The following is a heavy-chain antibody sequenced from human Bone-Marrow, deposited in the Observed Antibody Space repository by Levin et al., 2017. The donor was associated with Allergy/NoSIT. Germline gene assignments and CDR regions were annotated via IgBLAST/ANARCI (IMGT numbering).Heavy chain of an antibody. V-gene: IGHV3-21*01. CDR3: ARLFCGGNCLSWYFDL. J-gene: IGHJ2*01. D-gene: IGHD2-21*02. CDR1: GFTFSTYS. Sequence: GGSLRLSCAASGFTFSTYSMNWVRQAPGKGLEWVSSMSSNTNFRNYADSVKGRFTISRDNAKNSLSLQMNSLRPEDTAVYYCARLFCGGNCLSWYFDLWGRGTMVPVSS. CDR2: MSSNTNFR.